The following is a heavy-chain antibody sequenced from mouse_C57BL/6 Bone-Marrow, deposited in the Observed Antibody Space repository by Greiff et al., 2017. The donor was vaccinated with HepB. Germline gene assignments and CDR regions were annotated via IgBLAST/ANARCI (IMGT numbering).Heavy chain of an antibody. CDR3: ARYGDYSFAY. CDR2: IRNKANGYTT. CDR1: GFTFTDYY. J-gene: IGHJ3*01. V-gene: IGHV7-3*01. Sequence: EVKLMESGGGLVQPGGSLSLSCAASGFTFTDYYMSWVRQPPGKALEWLGFIRNKANGYTTEYSASVKGRFTISRDNSQSILDLQMNALRAEDSATYYGARYGDYSFAYWGQGTLVTVSA. D-gene: IGHD1-1*01.